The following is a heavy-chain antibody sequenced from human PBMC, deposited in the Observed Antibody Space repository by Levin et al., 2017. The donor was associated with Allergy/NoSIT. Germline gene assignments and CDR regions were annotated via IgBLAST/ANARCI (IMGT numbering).Heavy chain of an antibody. D-gene: IGHD6-6*01. J-gene: IGHJ3*02. CDR2: IKSDGSEQ. CDR3: ARMSRLSFDI. Sequence: GGSLRLSCAASGFTFSGYWMTWVRQSPGQGLEWVATIKSDGSEQYYVDSVKGRFTISRDNARNSLYLQMRSLRAEDTAVYYCARMSRLSFDIWGQGTMVTVSS. CDR1: GFTFSGYW. V-gene: IGHV3-7*01.